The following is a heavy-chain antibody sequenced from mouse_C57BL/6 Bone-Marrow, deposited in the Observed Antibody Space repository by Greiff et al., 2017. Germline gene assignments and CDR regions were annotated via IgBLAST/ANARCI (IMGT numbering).Heavy chain of an antibody. V-gene: IGHV1-62-2*01. Sequence: VHLVESGAELVKPGASVKLSCKASGYTFTEYTIHWVKQRSGQGLEWIGWFYPGSGSIKSNEKFKDKATLTADKSSSTVYMELSSLTSEDSAVYVCARHEEGYDYDEGLAYWGQGTLVTVSA. CDR2: FYPGSGSI. CDR3: ARHEEGYDYDEGLAY. J-gene: IGHJ3*01. D-gene: IGHD2-4*01. CDR1: GYTFTEYT.